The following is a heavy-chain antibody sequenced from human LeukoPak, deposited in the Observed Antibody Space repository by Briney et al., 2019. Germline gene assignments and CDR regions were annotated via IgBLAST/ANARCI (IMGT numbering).Heavy chain of an antibody. CDR2: IFYSGTT. CDR1: GGSISRSSRY. Sequence: PSETLSLTCTVSGGSISRSSRYWGWIRQSPGKGLEWIGSIFYSGTTYDNPSLKSRVTISVDTSKNQFSLKLSSVTAADTAVYYCATTTIRLGYWGQGTLVTVSS. D-gene: IGHD1-26*01. J-gene: IGHJ4*02. CDR3: ATTTIRLGY. V-gene: IGHV4-39*07.